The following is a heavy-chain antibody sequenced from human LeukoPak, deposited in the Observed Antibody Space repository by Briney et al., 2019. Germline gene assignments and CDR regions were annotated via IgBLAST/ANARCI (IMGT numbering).Heavy chain of an antibody. V-gene: IGHV3-23*01. Sequence: GGSPRLSCAASGFTFSSYAMSWVRQAPGKGLEWVSAISGSGGSTYYADSVKGRFTISRDNSKNTLYLQMNSLRAEDTAVYYCAKVMLWFGESPFDYWGQGTLVTVSS. CDR1: GFTFSSYA. J-gene: IGHJ4*02. CDR2: ISGSGGST. CDR3: AKVMLWFGESPFDY. D-gene: IGHD3-10*01.